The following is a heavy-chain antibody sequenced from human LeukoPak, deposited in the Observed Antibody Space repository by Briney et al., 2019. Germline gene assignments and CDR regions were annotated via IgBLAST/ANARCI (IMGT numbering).Heavy chain of an antibody. Sequence: SETLSLTCAVYGGSFSGYYWSWIRQPPGKGLEWIGEINHSGSTNYNPSLKSRVTISVDTSKNQFSLKLSSVTAADTAVYYCARDFWSGYRWFDPWGQGTLVTVSS. D-gene: IGHD3-3*01. CDR2: INHSGST. CDR1: GGSFSGYY. V-gene: IGHV4-34*01. CDR3: ARDFWSGYRWFDP. J-gene: IGHJ5*02.